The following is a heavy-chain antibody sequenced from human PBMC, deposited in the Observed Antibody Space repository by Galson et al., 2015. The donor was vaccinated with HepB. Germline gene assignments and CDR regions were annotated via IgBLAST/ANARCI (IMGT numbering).Heavy chain of an antibody. D-gene: IGHD3-10*01. J-gene: IGHJ6*03. Sequence: SLRLSCAASGFTFSSYVMTWVRQAPGKGLEWVSTISGSGGSTFYANSVKGRFTISRDNSKNTLYLQMNSLRAEDTAVYYCAKQGAGVVYYMDVWGKGTTVTVSS. V-gene: IGHV3-23*01. CDR1: GFTFSSYV. CDR3: AKQGAGVVYYMDV. CDR2: ISGSGGST.